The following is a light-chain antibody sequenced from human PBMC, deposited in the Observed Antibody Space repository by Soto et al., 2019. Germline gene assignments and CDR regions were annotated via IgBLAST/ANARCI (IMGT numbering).Light chain of an antibody. Sequence: QSVLAQPPSVSGAPGQTVTISCTGSSSNFGAGHGVHWFQQVPGTAPKLLIYSDFNRPSGVPARFSGSRSGTSASLAITGLQAEDEATYYCQAYDNRLRGWVFGGGTQLTVL. J-gene: IGLJ7*01. V-gene: IGLV1-40*01. CDR3: QAYDNRLRGWV. CDR1: SSNFGAGHG. CDR2: SDF.